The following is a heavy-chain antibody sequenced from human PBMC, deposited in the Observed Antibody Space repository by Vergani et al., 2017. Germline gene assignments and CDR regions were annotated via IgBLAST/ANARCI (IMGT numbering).Heavy chain of an antibody. Sequence: EVQLLESGGGLVQPGGSLKLSCVASGFTFSTHAMSWVRQTPGKGLEWVSTIKNDGGKSHYADFVKGRFTISRDNSNSMLYLQMNSLRVDDTAVYWCVRDSSVTTYESNGMDVWGQGTTVTVSS. J-gene: IGHJ6*02. V-gene: IGHV3-23*01. CDR1: GFTFSTHA. CDR3: VRDSSVTTYESNGMDV. CDR2: IKNDGGKS. D-gene: IGHD4-17*01.